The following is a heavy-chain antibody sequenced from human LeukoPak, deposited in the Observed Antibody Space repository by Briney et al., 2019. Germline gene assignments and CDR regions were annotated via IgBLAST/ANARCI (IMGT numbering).Heavy chain of an antibody. CDR3: ARGYCTSSSCYKDY. J-gene: IGHJ4*02. Sequence: PGGSLRLSCVTSGFTFSTYAFHWVRQAPGKGLEWVATMSFDVNNKYYADSVRGRFTISRDNSKNTLYLQMNSLRAEDTAVYSCARGYCTSSSCYKDYWGQGTLVTVSS. CDR2: MSFDVNNK. D-gene: IGHD2-2*02. V-gene: IGHV3-30*04. CDR1: GFTFSTYA.